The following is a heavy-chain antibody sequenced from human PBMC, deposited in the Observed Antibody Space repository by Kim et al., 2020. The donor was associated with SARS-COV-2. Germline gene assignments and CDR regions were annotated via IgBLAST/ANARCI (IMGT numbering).Heavy chain of an antibody. V-gene: IGHV4-34*01. CDR1: GGSFSGYY. Sequence: SETLSLTCAVYGGSFSGYYWSWIRQPPGKGLEWIGEINHSGSTNYNPSLKSRVTISVDTSKNQFSLKLSSVTAADTAVYYCARGRRDSSGYYVHSGPPPAAFDIWGQGTMVTVSS. J-gene: IGHJ3*02. CDR3: ARGRRDSSGYYVHSGPPPAAFDI. CDR2: INHSGST. D-gene: IGHD3-22*01.